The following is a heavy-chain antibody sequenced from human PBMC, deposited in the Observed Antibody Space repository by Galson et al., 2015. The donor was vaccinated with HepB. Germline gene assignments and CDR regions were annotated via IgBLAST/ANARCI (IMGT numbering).Heavy chain of an antibody. CDR1: GFTFSGSA. CDR3: TRHGLAGEDAFDV. Sequence: SLRLSCAASGFTFSGSAIHWVRQASGKGLEWVARIRIKDNHYATAYAASVKGRFTISRDDSKSTADLQMNSLKTEDTAVYYCTRHGLAGEDAFDVWGQGTMVTVSS. D-gene: IGHD6-19*01. J-gene: IGHJ3*01. V-gene: IGHV3-73*01. CDR2: IRIKDNHYAT.